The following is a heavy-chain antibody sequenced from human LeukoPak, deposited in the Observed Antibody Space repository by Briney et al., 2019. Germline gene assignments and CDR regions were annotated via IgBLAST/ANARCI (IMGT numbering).Heavy chain of an antibody. V-gene: IGHV3-30-3*01. CDR2: IAYDSTNT. CDR3: ARVGGGNYHPLDY. J-gene: IGHJ4*02. Sequence: GGSLRLSCAASAFAFSDHSMHWVRQAPGKGLEWVSSIAYDSTNTYYADSVKGRFTISRDNSKNTLYPQLSSLRIEGTAVYYCARVGGGNYHPLDYWGQGTLVTVSS. CDR1: AFAFSDHS. D-gene: IGHD1-26*01.